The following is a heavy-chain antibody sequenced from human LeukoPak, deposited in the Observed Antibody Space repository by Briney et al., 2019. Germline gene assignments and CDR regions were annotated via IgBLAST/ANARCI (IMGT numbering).Heavy chain of an antibody. Sequence: GGSLRLSCAASGFTFDDYAMRWVRQAPGKGLEWVSLISWNGGSTYYADSVKGRFTISRDNSKNSLYLQMNSLRAEDTALYYCAKDGVVAALGDNWFDPWGQGTLVTVSS. CDR3: AKDGVVAALGDNWFDP. CDR1: GFTFDDYA. CDR2: ISWNGGST. V-gene: IGHV3-43D*03. D-gene: IGHD2-15*01. J-gene: IGHJ5*02.